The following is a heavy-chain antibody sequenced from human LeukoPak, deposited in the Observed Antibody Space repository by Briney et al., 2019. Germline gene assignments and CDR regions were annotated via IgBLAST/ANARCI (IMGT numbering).Heavy chain of an antibody. CDR3: AREGGYSGYDLYYFDY. Sequence: PSETLSLTCTVSGGSISSYYWSWIRQPAGKGLEWIGRIYTSGSTNYNPSLKSRVTMSVDTSKNQFSLKLSSVTAADTAVYYCAREGGYSGYDLYYFDYWGQGTLVTVSS. V-gene: IGHV4-4*07. J-gene: IGHJ4*02. CDR1: GGSISSYY. D-gene: IGHD5-12*01. CDR2: IYTSGST.